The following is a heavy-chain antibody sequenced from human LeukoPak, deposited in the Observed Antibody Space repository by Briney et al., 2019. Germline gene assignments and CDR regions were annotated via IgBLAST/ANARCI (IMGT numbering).Heavy chain of an antibody. Sequence: SVKVSCKASGGTFSSYAISWVRQAPGQGLEWMGGIIPIFGTANYAQEFQGRVTITADESTSTAYMELSSLRSEDTAVYYCAADPITTVRGVIGPNWFDPWGQGTLVTVSS. CDR1: GGTFSSYA. J-gene: IGHJ5*02. V-gene: IGHV1-69*13. CDR2: IIPIFGTA. D-gene: IGHD3-10*01. CDR3: AADPITTVRGVIGPNWFDP.